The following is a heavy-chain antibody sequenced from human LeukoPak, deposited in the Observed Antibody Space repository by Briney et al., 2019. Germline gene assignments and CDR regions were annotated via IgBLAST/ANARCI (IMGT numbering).Heavy chain of an antibody. CDR2: LSDSGAST. D-gene: IGHD1-1*01. V-gene: IGHV3-23*01. CDR1: GFTFSSYA. J-gene: IGHJ4*02. CDR3: ANSYAPSLYFTNWYPAY. Sequence: GGSLRLSYAASGFTFSSYAMSWVRQAPGKGLEWVSVLSDSGASTYYADSVKGRFTISRDNSKNTLYLQMNSLRADDTAVYYCANSYAPSLYFTNWYPAYWGQGALVTVSS.